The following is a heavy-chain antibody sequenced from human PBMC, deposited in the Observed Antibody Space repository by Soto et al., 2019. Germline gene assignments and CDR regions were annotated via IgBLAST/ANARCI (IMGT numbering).Heavy chain of an antibody. CDR3: ARGNYYGLGRGRSMDV. J-gene: IGHJ6*02. CDR1: GDSVSSGNYY. Sequence: QVQLQESGPGLVKPSETLSLTCTVSGDSVSSGNYYWSWIRQPPGKALEWIGYISDSGSTNYNPPLKSRVTISVDTSKNKFSLKLSSVTAADTAVYYCARGNYYGLGRGRSMDVWDQGTTVTVSS. D-gene: IGHD3-10*01. CDR2: ISDSGST. V-gene: IGHV4-61*01.